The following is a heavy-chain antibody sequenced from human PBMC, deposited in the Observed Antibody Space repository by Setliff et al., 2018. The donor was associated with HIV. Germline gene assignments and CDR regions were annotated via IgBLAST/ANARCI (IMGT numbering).Heavy chain of an antibody. Sequence: LSLTCAIYGGSLSGYSWNWIRQSPGKGLEWVAVIWYDGSSKFYADSVKGRFNISRDNSKNTLYLQMNNLRAEDTAVYYCAKDDMLVWASITIFGVAPSFDYWGQGTLVTVSS. CDR3: AKDDMLVWASITIFGVAPSFDY. CDR1: GGSLSGYS. J-gene: IGHJ4*02. V-gene: IGHV3-33*06. CDR2: IWYDGSSK. D-gene: IGHD3-3*01.